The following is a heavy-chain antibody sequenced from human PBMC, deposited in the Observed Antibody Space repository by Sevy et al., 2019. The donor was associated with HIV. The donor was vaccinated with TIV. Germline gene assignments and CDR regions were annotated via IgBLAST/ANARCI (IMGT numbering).Heavy chain of an antibody. CDR3: AKEAPGYNYDSRGSFDY. V-gene: IGHV3-23*01. J-gene: IGHJ4*02. CDR2: ISGSSANT. D-gene: IGHD3-22*01. CDR1: GFTFSTYA. Sequence: GGSLRLSCAASGFTFSTYAMSWVRQAPGRGLEWVSGISGSSANTYYADSVRGRFTISRDNSENTLYLLMNSLRAEDTAVYYCAKEAPGYNYDSRGSFDYWGQGTLVTVSS.